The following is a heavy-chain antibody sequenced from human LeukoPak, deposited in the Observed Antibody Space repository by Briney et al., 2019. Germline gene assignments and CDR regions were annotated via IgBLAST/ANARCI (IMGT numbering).Heavy chain of an antibody. CDR1: GFTFSSYG. Sequence: GRSLRLSCAASGFTFSSYGMHWVRQAPGKGLEWVAIISYDGSNKYYADSVKGRFTISRDNSKNTLYLQTNSLRAEDTAVYYCAKPGRNSEYSYDPWYFDLWGRGTLVTVSS. J-gene: IGHJ2*01. V-gene: IGHV3-30*18. CDR2: ISYDGSNK. CDR3: AKPGRNSEYSYDPWYFDL. D-gene: IGHD5-18*01.